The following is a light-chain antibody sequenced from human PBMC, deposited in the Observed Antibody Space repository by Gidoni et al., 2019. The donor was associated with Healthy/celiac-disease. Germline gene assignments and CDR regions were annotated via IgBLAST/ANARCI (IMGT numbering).Light chain of an antibody. CDR3: QQYYSTPWT. CDR2: WAS. J-gene: IGKJ1*01. V-gene: IGKV4-1*01. CDR1: QSVLYSSNNKNY. Sequence: DIVMTHSPDSLSVSLGERATINCKSSQSVLYSSNNKNYLAWYQQKPGQPPKLLIYWASTRESGVPDRFSGRGSGTDFTLTISSLQAEDVAVYYCQQYYSTPWTFXQXTKVEIK.